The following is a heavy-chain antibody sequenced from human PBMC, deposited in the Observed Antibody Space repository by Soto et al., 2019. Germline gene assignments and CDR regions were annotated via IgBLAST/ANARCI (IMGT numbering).Heavy chain of an antibody. CDR2: IYYTGST. J-gene: IGHJ6*03. CDR1: GGSISGYY. V-gene: IGHV4-59*01. Sequence: SETLSLTCTVSGGSISGYYWSWIRQPPGKGQEWIGYIYYTGSTNYNPSLKSRVTISLDTSKNQFSLRLSSVTAADTAVYYCAREGTDHSGYDFIPRGMNYYYYYMDVWGKGTTVTVSS. CDR3: AREGTDHSGYDFIPRGMNYYYYYMDV. D-gene: IGHD5-12*01.